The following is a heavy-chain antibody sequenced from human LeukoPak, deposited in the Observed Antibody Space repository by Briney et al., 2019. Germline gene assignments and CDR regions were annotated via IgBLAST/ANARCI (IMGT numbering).Heavy chain of an antibody. J-gene: IGHJ3*02. CDR3: ARQVAAKGRAFDI. V-gene: IGHV4-4*09. D-gene: IGHD6-6*01. CDR1: GGSISSYY. CDR2: IYTSGST. Sequence: SETLPLTCTVSGGSISSYYWSWIRQPPGKGLEWIGYIYTSGSTNYNPSLKSRVTISVDTSKNQFSLKLSSVTAADTAVYYCARQVAAKGRAFDIWGQGTMVTVSS.